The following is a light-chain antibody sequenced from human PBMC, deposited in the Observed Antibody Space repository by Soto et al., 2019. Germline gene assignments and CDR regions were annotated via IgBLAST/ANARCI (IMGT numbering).Light chain of an antibody. CDR1: SSDVGAYNY. Sequence: QSALTQPPSASGSPGQSVTISCTGTSSDVGAYNYVSWDQQHPGKAPKLIVHDVSKRPSGVPDRFDGSKSGKTASLTVSGLQAEDEADYYGSSYVNSDQYVRFGGGTTLTVL. CDR3: SSYVNSDQYVR. J-gene: IGLJ2*01. CDR2: DVS. V-gene: IGLV2-8*01.